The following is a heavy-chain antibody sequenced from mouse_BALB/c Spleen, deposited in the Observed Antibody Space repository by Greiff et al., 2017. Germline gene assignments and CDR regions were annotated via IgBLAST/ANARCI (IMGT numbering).Heavy chain of an antibody. D-gene: IGHD6-2*01. V-gene: IGHV1-7*01. J-gene: IGHJ4*01. Sequence: QVQLKQSGAELAKPGASVKMSCKASGYTFTSYWMHWVKQRPGQGLEWIGYINPSTGYTEYNQKFKDKATLTADKSSSTAYMQLSSLTSEDSAVYYCARGGGSPCMDYWGQGTSVTVSS. CDR2: INPSTGYT. CDR3: ARGGGSPCMDY. CDR1: GYTFTSYW.